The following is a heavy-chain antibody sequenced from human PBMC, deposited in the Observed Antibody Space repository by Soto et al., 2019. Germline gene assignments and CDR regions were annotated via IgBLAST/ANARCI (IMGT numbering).Heavy chain of an antibody. Sequence: GGSLRLSCTASGFTFGDYAMSWFRQAPGKGLEWVGFIRSKAYGGTTEYAASVKGRFTISRDDSKSIAYLQMNSLKTEDTAVYYCTRASSSWTYNWFDPWGQGTLVTVSS. CDR3: TRASSSWTYNWFDP. J-gene: IGHJ5*02. CDR2: IRSKAYGGTT. CDR1: GFTFGDYA. D-gene: IGHD6-13*01. V-gene: IGHV3-49*03.